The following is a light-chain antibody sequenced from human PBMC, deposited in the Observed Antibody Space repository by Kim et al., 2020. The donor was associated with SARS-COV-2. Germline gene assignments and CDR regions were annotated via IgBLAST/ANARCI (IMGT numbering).Light chain of an antibody. CDR2: TTS. CDR3: LLHYGPTWL. Sequence: QAVVTQEPSLTVSPGGTVTLTCASSTGAVTSGYLANWFQQKPGQPPTTLIYTTSNKHSWTPARFSGSLLGDKAALTLSGVQPEDEAEYYCLLHYGPTWLFGGGTQLTVL. V-gene: IGLV7-43*01. CDR1: TGAVTSGYL. J-gene: IGLJ3*02.